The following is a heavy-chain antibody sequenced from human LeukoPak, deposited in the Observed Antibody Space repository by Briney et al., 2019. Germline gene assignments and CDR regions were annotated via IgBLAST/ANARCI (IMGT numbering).Heavy chain of an antibody. J-gene: IGHJ6*03. V-gene: IGHV3-48*03. Sequence: GSLRLSCAAPGFTFSSYEMNWVRQAPGKGLEWVSYISSSVSTIYYADSVKGRFTISRDKSTNTLYLQMNSQKPEDTAVYYCAKVRLGYCSGGSCFRGGAPMDVWGKGTTVTISS. CDR1: GFTFSSYE. CDR3: AKVRLGYCSGGSCFRGGAPMDV. D-gene: IGHD2-15*01. CDR2: ISSSVSTI.